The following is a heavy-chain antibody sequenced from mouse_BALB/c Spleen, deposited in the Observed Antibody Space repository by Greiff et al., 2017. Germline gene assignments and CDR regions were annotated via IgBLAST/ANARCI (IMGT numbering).Heavy chain of an antibody. Sequence: DVKLVESGGGLVKPGGSLKLSCAASGFTFSSYTMSWVRQTPEKRLEWVATISSGGSYTYYPDSVKGRFTISRDNAKNTLYLQMSSLKSEDTAMYYCTRDYYGSGYFDVWGAGTTVTVSS. CDR1: GFTFSSYT. V-gene: IGHV5-6-4*01. D-gene: IGHD1-1*01. J-gene: IGHJ1*01. CDR3: TRDYYGSGYFDV. CDR2: ISSGGSYT.